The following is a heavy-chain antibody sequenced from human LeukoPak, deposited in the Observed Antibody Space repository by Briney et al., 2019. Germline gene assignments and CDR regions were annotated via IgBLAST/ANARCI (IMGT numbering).Heavy chain of an antibody. CDR3: ARTLREGDSDY. V-gene: IGHV4-39*07. CDR2: ISYSGST. D-gene: IGHD3-16*01. CDR1: GGSISSDSYY. J-gene: IGHJ4*02. Sequence: SETLSLTCTVSGGSISSDSYYWGWIRQPPGKGLEWIGSISYSGSTYYNPSLKSRVTISVDKSKNQFSLKLSSVTAADTAVYYCARTLREGDSDYWGQGTLVTVSS.